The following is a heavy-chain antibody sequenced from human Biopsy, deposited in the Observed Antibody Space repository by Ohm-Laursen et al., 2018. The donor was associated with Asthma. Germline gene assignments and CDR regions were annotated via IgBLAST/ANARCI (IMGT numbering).Heavy chain of an antibody. CDR2: ISSSSTI. V-gene: IGHV3-69-1*01. D-gene: IGHD4-17*01. CDR3: ARPRWGPYGY. J-gene: IGHJ4*02. Sequence: GSLRLSCSASGFTFGDYWMSWVRQVPGKGLEWVSYISSSSTIYYADSVKGRFTISRDNAKNSLYLQMNSLRDEDTAVYCCARPRWGPYGYWGQGTLVTVSS. CDR1: GFTFGDYW.